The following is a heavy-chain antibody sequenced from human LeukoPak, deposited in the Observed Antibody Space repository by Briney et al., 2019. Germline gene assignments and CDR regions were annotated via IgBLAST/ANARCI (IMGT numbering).Heavy chain of an antibody. CDR3: ARDREIAGCDYVWGSYRPGGFDY. CDR1: GYTFTSYD. Sequence: GASVKVSCKASGYTFTSYDINWVRQASGQGLEWMGWMNPNTGNTGYAQKFQGRVTMTRDTSISTAYMELSRLISDDTAVYYCARDREIAGCDYVWGSYRPGGFDYWGQGTLVTVSS. J-gene: IGHJ4*02. CDR2: MNPNTGNT. V-gene: IGHV1-8*02. D-gene: IGHD3-16*02.